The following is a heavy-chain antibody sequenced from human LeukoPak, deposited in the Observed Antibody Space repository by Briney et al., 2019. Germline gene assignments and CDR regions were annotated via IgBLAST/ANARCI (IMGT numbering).Heavy chain of an antibody. CDR1: GGSISSGSYY. Sequence: SETLSLTCTVSGGSISSGSYYWSWIRQPAGKGLEWIGRIYTSGSTNYNPSLKSRVTISVDTSKNQFSLKLSSVTAADTAVYYCARDTLLWFGELYNSYYYYYMDVWGKGTTVTISS. CDR2: IYTSGST. CDR3: ARDTLLWFGELYNSYYYYYMDV. V-gene: IGHV4-61*02. J-gene: IGHJ6*03. D-gene: IGHD3-10*01.